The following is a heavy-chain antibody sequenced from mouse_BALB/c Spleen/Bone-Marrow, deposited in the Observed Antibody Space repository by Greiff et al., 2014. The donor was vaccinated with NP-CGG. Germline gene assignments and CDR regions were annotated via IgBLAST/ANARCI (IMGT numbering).Heavy chain of an antibody. D-gene: IGHD1-1*01. CDR3: ARDSRSTVSHFDY. V-gene: IGHV7-3*02. Sequence: EVQRVESGGGLVQPGGSLRLSCATSGFTFTDYYMNWVRQPPGKALKWLGFIRNKANGYTTEYSASVKGRFTISRDNSQSILYLQMNTLRAEDSATYYCARDSRSTVSHFDYWGQGTTLTVSS. J-gene: IGHJ2*01. CDR1: GFTFTDYY. CDR2: IRNKANGYTT.